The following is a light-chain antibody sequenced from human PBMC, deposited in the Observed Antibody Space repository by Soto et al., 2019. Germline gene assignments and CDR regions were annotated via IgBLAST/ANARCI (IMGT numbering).Light chain of an antibody. Sequence: DIQMTQSPSTLSASVGDRVTITCRASQSISTWLAWYQQKPGKAPKLVIYKASSLESGVPSRFSGSGSGTDFTLTISSLQPEDFATYYCQQSYSPSTFGQGTKVDI. CDR2: KAS. CDR1: QSISTW. CDR3: QQSYSPST. V-gene: IGKV1-5*03. J-gene: IGKJ1*01.